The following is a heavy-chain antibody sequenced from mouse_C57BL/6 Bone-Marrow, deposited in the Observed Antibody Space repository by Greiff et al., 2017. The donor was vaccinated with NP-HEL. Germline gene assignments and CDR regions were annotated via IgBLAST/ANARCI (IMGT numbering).Heavy chain of an antibody. CDR3: ARSRIITTVVGGNY. J-gene: IGHJ2*01. D-gene: IGHD1-1*01. CDR2: IYPGSGST. Sequence: PGQGLEWIGDIYPGSGSTNYNEKFKSKATLTVDTSSSTAYMQLSSLTSEDSAVYYCARSRIITTVVGGNYWGQGTTLTVSS. V-gene: IGHV1-55*01.